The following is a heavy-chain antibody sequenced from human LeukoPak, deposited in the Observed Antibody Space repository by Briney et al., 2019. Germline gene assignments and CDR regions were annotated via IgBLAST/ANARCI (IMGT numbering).Heavy chain of an antibody. Sequence: GGSLRLSCTASGFTFSDYWMSWVRQTPGKGLEWVASIEQDGSEKFYVDSVKGRFTISRDNAKNSLFLQINSLRADDTAVYYCARPSVLGPNTDYWGQGTLLTVSS. V-gene: IGHV3-7*01. CDR3: ARPSVLGPNTDY. D-gene: IGHD4/OR15-4a*01. J-gene: IGHJ4*02. CDR1: GFTFSDYW. CDR2: IEQDGSEK.